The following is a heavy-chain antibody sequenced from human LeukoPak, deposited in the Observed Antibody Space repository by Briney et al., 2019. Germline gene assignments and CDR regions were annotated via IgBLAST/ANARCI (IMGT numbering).Heavy chain of an antibody. J-gene: IGHJ5*02. CDR1: GYTFTSYY. CDR2: INPSGGST. CDR3: ARDMATVTRGLLGWFDP. D-gene: IGHD4-11*01. Sequence: ASVKVSCKASGYTFTSYYMHWVRQAPGQGLEWMGIINPSGGSTSYAQKFQGRLTMTRDTSTSTVYMELSSLRSEDTAVYYCARDMATVTRGLLGWFDPWGQGTLVTVSS. V-gene: IGHV1-46*01.